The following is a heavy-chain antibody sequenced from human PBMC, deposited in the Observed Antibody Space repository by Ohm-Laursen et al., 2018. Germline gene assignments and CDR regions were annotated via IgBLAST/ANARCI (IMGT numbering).Heavy chain of an antibody. Sequence: SLRLSCAASGFTISSYSMNWVRQAPGKGLEWVSSISSLGRYIYYADSVKGRFTISRDNAKNSLYLQMNSLRAEDTALYYCAKGAVAGMGGAYFDYWGQGTLVTVSS. CDR1: GFTISSYS. V-gene: IGHV3-21*04. J-gene: IGHJ4*02. CDR2: ISSLGRYI. D-gene: IGHD6-19*01. CDR3: AKGAVAGMGGAYFDY.